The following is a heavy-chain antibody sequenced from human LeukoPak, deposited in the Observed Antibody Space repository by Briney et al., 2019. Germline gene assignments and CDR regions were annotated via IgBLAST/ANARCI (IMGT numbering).Heavy chain of an antibody. CDR1: GGSISSYY. V-gene: IGHV4-4*07. D-gene: IGHD4-23*01. J-gene: IGHJ4*02. Sequence: SETLSLTCTVSGGSISSYYWSWIRQPAGKGLEWIGRIYTSGSTNYNPSLKSRVTMSVDTSKNQSSLKLSSVTAADTAVYYCARDIYGGNSYYFDYWGQGTLVTVSS. CDR2: IYTSGST. CDR3: ARDIYGGNSYYFDY.